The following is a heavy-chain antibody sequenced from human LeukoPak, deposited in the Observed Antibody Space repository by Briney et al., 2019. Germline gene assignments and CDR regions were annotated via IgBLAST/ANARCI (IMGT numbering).Heavy chain of an antibody. J-gene: IGHJ6*03. CDR1: GGSISSYY. Sequence: PSETLSLTCTVSGGSISSYYWSWIRQPPGKGLEWIGYIYYSGSTNYNPSLKSRVTISVDTSKDQFSLKLSSVTAADTAVYYCARVGEDYYYYMDVWGKGTTVTVSS. D-gene: IGHD1-26*01. V-gene: IGHV4-59*01. CDR3: ARVGEDYYYYMDV. CDR2: IYYSGST.